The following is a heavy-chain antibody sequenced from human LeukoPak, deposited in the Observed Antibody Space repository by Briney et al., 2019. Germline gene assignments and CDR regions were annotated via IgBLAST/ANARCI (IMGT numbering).Heavy chain of an antibody. V-gene: IGHV4-59*08. CDR3: ARHGGSHFLY. CDR2: IYYSGTT. CDR1: GGSISSYY. D-gene: IGHD1-26*01. Sequence: PSETLSLTCTVSGGSISSYYWSWIRQPPGKGLEWIGYIYYSGTTKYNPPLKSRVTISVDTSKNQFSLKLSSVTAADTAVYYCARHGGSHFLYWGQGILVTVSS. J-gene: IGHJ4*02.